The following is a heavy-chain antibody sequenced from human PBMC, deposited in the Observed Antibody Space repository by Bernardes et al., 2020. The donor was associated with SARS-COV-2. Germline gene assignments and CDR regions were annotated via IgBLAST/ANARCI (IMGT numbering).Heavy chain of an antibody. Sequence: ASVTVSFKASGYTFTDFQMHWVRQPPGQGLAWMGRINPSPGYTRYAQKLKARVTMTRDTSISTVYMELNRLTCDDTTGYYCAMQRPDITGTPRQWVQGTLVTVSS. CDR3: AMQRPDITGTPRQ. CDR1: GYTFTDFQ. CDR2: INPSPGYT. D-gene: IGHD1-7*01. V-gene: IGHV1-2*06. J-gene: IGHJ4*02.